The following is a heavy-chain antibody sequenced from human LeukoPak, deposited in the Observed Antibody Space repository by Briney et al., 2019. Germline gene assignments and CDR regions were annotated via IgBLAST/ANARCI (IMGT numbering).Heavy chain of an antibody. J-gene: IGHJ3*02. D-gene: IGHD2-2*01. CDR2: IYTSGST. V-gene: IGHV4-4*09. Sequence: PSETLSLTCTVSGSISGYYWSWIRQPPGKGLEWIGYIYTSGSTNYNPSLESRVTISVDTSKNQFSLDLSSVTAADTAVYYCARQKCTSTSCLTKNAFDIWGQGTMFTVSS. CDR3: ARQKCTSTSCLTKNAFDI. CDR1: GSISGYY.